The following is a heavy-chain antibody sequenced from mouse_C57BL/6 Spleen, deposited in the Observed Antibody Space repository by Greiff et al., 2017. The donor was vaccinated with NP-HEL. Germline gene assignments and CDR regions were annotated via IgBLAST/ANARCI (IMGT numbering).Heavy chain of an antibody. Sequence: QVQLQQPGAELVMPGASVKLSCKASGYTFTSYWMHWVKQRPGQGLEWIGEIDPSDSYTNYNQKFKGKSTLTVDKSSSTAYMQLSSLTSEDSAVYDSARGVTRYVNYIDYWGQGTSLTVSS. J-gene: IGHJ2*02. V-gene: IGHV1-69*01. CDR1: GYTFTSYW. CDR2: IDPSDSYT. D-gene: IGHD2-14*01. CDR3: ARGVTRYVNYIDY.